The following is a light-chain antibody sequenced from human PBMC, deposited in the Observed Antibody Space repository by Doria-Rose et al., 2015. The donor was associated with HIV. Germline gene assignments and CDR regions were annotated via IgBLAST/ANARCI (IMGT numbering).Light chain of an antibody. CDR3: HQYGTSWT. CDR2: DGS. J-gene: IGKJ1*01. V-gene: IGKV3-20*01. CDR1: QSFSSTY. Sequence: EIVLTQSSGTLSLSPGGRATLSCRASQSFSSTYLAWYQQKPGQAPRLLIYDGSTRATGIPDRFSASGSGTDFTLTINRLEPEDFALYYCHQYGTSWTFGQGTKVEI.